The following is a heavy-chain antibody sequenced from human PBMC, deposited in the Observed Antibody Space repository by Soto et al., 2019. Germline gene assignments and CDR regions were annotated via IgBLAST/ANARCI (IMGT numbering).Heavy chain of an antibody. CDR1: GGSITSNTW. CDR2: IDYSGKT. D-gene: IGHD6-25*01. J-gene: IGHJ4*02. V-gene: IGHV4-4*02. Sequence: SETLSLTYAVSGGSITSNTWWSWIRQAPGKGLEWIGQIDYSGKTDYNPSLESRVTISVDKSKNQFSLEMNSVTAVDTAIYYCAKHGGFNQYYWGQGTVVT. CDR3: AKHGGFNQYY.